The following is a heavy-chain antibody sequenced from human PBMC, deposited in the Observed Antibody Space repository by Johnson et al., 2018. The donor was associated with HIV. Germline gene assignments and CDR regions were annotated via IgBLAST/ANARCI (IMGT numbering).Heavy chain of an antibody. CDR2: IRYDGSNQ. Sequence: QVQLVESRGGVVQTEGSLRLSCAASGFTFSNYAMHWVRHAPDNGLEWVAFIRYDGSNQYYADYVKGRFTISRDNSKNTLYLQMNSLRGEDTAVYYCARSPRIVVVVAATVGHAFDIWGQGTMVTVSS. CDR1: GFTFSNYA. CDR3: ARSPRIVVVVAATVGHAFDI. D-gene: IGHD2-15*01. J-gene: IGHJ3*02. V-gene: IGHV3-30*02.